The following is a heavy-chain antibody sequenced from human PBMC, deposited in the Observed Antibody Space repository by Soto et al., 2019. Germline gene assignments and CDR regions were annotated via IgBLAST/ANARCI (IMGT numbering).Heavy chain of an antibody. CDR3: AKSPGMYYYDSSGYYHYDY. D-gene: IGHD3-22*01. CDR1: GFTFSSYW. CDR2: ISDSGGST. Sequence: PGGSLRLSCAASGFTFSSYWMSWVRQAPGKGLEWVTDISDSGGSTYYADSVKGRFTISRDNSKNTLYLQMNSLRAEDTAVYYCAKSPGMYYYDSSGYYHYDYWGQGTLVTVSS. J-gene: IGHJ4*02. V-gene: IGHV3-23*01.